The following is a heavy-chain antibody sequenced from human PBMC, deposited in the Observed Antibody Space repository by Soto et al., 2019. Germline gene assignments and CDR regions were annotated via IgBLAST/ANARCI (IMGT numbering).Heavy chain of an antibody. CDR1: GFTFSSYA. Sequence: GGSLRLSCAASGFTFSSYAMSWVRQAPGKGLEWVSAISGSGGSTYYADSVKGRFTISRDNSKNTLYLQMNSLRAEDTAVYYCAKGIVVVPAARRDDAFDIWGQGTMVTVSS. CDR2: ISGSGGST. D-gene: IGHD2-2*01. V-gene: IGHV3-23*01. J-gene: IGHJ3*02. CDR3: AKGIVVVPAARRDDAFDI.